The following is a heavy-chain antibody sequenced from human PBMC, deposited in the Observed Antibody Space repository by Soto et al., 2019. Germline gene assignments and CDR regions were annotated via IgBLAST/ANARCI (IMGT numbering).Heavy chain of an antibody. Sequence: SGGGVVQPGRSLRLSCAASGFTFSSYAMHWVRQAPGKGLEWVAVISYDGSNKYYADSVKGRFTISRDNSKNTLYLQMNSLRAEDTAVYYCARETSSSWYYFDYWGQGTLVTVSS. J-gene: IGHJ4*02. CDR2: ISYDGSNK. CDR1: GFTFSSYA. D-gene: IGHD6-13*01. V-gene: IGHV3-30-3*01. CDR3: ARETSSSWYYFDY.